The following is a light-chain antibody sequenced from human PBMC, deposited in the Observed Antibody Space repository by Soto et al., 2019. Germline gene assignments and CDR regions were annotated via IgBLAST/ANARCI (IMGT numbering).Light chain of an antibody. CDR3: NSYTTISTLVL. CDR1: SSDVGYYNY. J-gene: IGLJ2*01. V-gene: IGLV2-14*03. Sequence: QSALTQPASVSGSPGQSITISCTGTSSDVGYYNYVSWYQQHPGKAPKLIIYDVSNRPSGVSNRFSGSKSGNTASLTISGLQAEDEADYYCNSYTTISTLVLLGGGTKLTVL. CDR2: DVS.